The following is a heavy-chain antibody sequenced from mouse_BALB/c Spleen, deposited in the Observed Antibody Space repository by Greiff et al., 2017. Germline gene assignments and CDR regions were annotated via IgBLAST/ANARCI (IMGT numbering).Heavy chain of an antibody. V-gene: IGHV5-12-2*01. CDR2: ISNGGGST. D-gene: IGHD2-4*01. Sequence: EVKVVESGGGLVQPGGSLKLSCAASGFTFSSYTMSWVRQTPEKRLEWVAYISNGGGSTYYPDTVKGRFTISRDNAKNTLYLQMSSLKSEDTAMYYCARPIYYDYEGAMDYWGQGTSVTVSS. CDR1: GFTFSSYT. J-gene: IGHJ4*01. CDR3: ARPIYYDYEGAMDY.